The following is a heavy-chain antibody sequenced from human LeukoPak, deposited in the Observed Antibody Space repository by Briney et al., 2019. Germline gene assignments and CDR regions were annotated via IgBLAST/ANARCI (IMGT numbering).Heavy chain of an antibody. CDR2: IVVCSGST. D-gene: IGHD6-13*01. J-gene: IGHJ3*02. Sequence: SVKVSCKASGFTFTSSAMQWVRQARGQRLEWIGWIVVCSGSTNYAQKFQERVTITRDMSTSTAYMELSSLRSEDTAVYYCAAAWAKGWAAVAAFDIWGQGTMVTVSS. CDR1: GFTFTSSA. CDR3: AAAWAKGWAAVAAFDI. V-gene: IGHV1-58*02.